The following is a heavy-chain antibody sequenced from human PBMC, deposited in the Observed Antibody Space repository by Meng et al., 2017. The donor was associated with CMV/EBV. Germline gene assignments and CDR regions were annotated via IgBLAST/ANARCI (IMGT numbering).Heavy chain of an antibody. CDR1: GGSFSGYY. Sequence: QVSLQHWGAVLLKPSESLSLTCAVCGGSFSGYYWRWIRQPPGKGLEWIGEINHSGSTNYNPSLKSRVTISVDTSKNQFSLKLSSVTAADTAVYYCARGRQWLVRGWFDPWGQGTLVTVSS. J-gene: IGHJ5*02. V-gene: IGHV4-34*01. CDR2: INHSGST. CDR3: ARGRQWLVRGWFDP. D-gene: IGHD6-19*01.